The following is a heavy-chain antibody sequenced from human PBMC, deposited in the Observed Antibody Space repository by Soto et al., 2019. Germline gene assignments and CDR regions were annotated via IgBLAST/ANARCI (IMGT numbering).Heavy chain of an antibody. CDR2: IYYSGST. V-gene: IGHV4-61*01. CDR1: GGSVSSVSYY. D-gene: IGHD4-17*01. J-gene: IGHJ4*02. Sequence: SETLSLTCTVSGGSVSSVSYYWSWIRQPPGKGLEWIGYIYYSGSTNYNPSLKSRVTISVDTSKNQFSLKLSSVTAADTAVYYCARDLKGYGGFDYWGQGTLVTVSS. CDR3: ARDLKGYGGFDY.